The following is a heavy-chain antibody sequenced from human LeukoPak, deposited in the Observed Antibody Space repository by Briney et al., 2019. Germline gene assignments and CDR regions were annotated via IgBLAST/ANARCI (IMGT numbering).Heavy chain of an antibody. V-gene: IGHV3-23*01. Sequence: SGGSLRLSCAASGFTFSSYAMSWVRQAPGKGLEWVSAISGSGGSTYYADSVKGRFTISRDNSKNTLYLQMNSLRAEDTAVYYCPRHGGYCNINTCYPGFDYWGQGALVTVSS. J-gene: IGHJ4*02. CDR2: ISGSGGST. CDR3: PRHGGYCNINTCYPGFDY. D-gene: IGHD2-2*01. CDR1: GFTFSSYA.